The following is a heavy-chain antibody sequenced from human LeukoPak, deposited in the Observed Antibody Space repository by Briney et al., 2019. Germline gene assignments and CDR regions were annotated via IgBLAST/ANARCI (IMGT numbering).Heavy chain of an antibody. D-gene: IGHD6-19*01. CDR2: ISGSGGST. CDR3: ARVSYSSGWSPYDY. CDR1: GFTFSSYA. V-gene: IGHV3-23*01. J-gene: IGHJ4*02. Sequence: GGSLRLSCAASGFTFSSYAMSWVRQAPGKGLEWVSAISGSGGSTYYADSVKGRFTISRDNSKNTLYLQMNSLRAEDTAVYYCARVSYSSGWSPYDYWGQGTLVTVSS.